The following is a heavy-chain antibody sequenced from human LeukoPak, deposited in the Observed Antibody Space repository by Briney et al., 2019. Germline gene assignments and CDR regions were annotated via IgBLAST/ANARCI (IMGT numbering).Heavy chain of an antibody. Sequence: ASVKVSCKASGFTLTDYIHWVRQDPSQGQRWMGWLNQTSGDTDYAQKFQGRVTMTRDTSISTVYMELSSLRSDDTAVYYCARADSVPAGDYHYWYMDVWGKGTTVTVSS. J-gene: IGHJ6*03. CDR1: GFTLTDY. D-gene: IGHD2-2*01. CDR3: ARADSVPAGDYHYWYMDV. CDR2: LNQTSGDT. V-gene: IGHV1-2*02.